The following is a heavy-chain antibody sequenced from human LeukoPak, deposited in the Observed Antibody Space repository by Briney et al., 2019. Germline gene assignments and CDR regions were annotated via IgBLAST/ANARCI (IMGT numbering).Heavy chain of an antibody. Sequence: SQTLSLTCDISGDSVSINSGAWNWIRQSPSRGLEWLGRTYYRSQWYNDYSVSVKSRITINLDTSKNQFSLQLNSVTPEDTAVYYCARARYSTNWYPRWGRGTLVTVSS. CDR1: GDSVSINSGA. V-gene: IGHV6-1*01. D-gene: IGHD6-13*01. J-gene: IGHJ4*02. CDR3: ARARYSTNWYPR. CDR2: TYYRSQWYN.